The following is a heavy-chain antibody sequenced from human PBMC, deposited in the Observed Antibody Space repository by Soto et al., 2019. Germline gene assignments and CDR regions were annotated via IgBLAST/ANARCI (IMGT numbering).Heavy chain of an antibody. Sequence: SLRLSCAASGFTFDDYAMHWVRQAPGKGLEWVSGISWNSGSIGYADSVKGRFTISRDNAKNSLYLQMNSLRAEDTALYYCAKASRYCSGGSCNGMDVWGQGTTVTISS. CDR3: AKASRYCSGGSCNGMDV. J-gene: IGHJ6*02. D-gene: IGHD2-15*01. CDR1: GFTFDDYA. V-gene: IGHV3-9*01. CDR2: ISWNSGSI.